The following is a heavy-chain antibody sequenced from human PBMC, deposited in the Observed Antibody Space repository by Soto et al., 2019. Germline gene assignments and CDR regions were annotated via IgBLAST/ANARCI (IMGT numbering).Heavy chain of an antibody. CDR2: FDPEDDEI. Sequence: ASVKVSCKVSGDTLTELSIHWVRQAPGKGLEWMGRFDPEDDEIVYAQKFQGRATMTEDTSTDTSYMEVTSLTSEDTAVYYCATERLGFCDSDNCYRHYFDSWGQGTLVTVSS. D-gene: IGHD2-21*02. CDR3: ATERLGFCDSDNCYRHYFDS. CDR1: GDTLTELS. V-gene: IGHV1-24*01. J-gene: IGHJ4*02.